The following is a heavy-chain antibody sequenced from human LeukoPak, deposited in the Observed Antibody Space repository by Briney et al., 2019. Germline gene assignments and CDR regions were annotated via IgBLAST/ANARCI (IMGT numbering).Heavy chain of an antibody. V-gene: IGHV2-5*02. D-gene: IGHD1-1*01. CDR1: GFSLSTGGVG. J-gene: IGHJ4*02. CDR3: AKRRGGYNWNDGDFDY. Sequence: SGPTLVKPTQTRTLTCTFSGFSLSTGGVGVGWLRQPPGKALECLALIYWDDDRRYNPSLRSRLTITKDTSRNQVVLTMTDMDPVDTATYFCAKRRGGYNWNDGDFDYWGQGTLVTVSS. CDR2: IYWDDDR.